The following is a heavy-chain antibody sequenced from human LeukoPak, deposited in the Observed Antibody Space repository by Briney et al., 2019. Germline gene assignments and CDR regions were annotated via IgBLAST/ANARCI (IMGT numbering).Heavy chain of an antibody. CDR2: ISSSGSTI. V-gene: IGHV3-48*03. CDR1: GFTFSSYE. D-gene: IGHD3-22*01. J-gene: IGHJ6*03. CDR3: ARDGYYDSSGTEYYYYMDV. Sequence: PGGSLRLSCAASGFTFSSYEMNWVRQAPGKGLEWVSYISSSGSTIYYADSVKGRFTISRDNAKNSLYLQMNSLRAEDTAVYYCARDGYYDSSGTEYYYYMDVWGKGTTVTISS.